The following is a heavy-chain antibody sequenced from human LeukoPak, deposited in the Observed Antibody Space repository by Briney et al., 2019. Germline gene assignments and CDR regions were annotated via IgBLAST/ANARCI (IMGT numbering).Heavy chain of an antibody. D-gene: IGHD2-15*01. V-gene: IGHV3-74*01. CDR1: GFTFSSYW. J-gene: IGHJ4*02. CDR3: ARYCSGGSCYSGDY. CDR2: INSDGSST. Sequence: GGSLRLSCAASGFTFSSYWMHWVRQAPGKGLVWVSRINSDGSSTSYADSVKGRFTISGDNAKNTLYLQMNSLRAEDTAVYYCARYCSGGSCYSGDYWGQGTLVTVSS.